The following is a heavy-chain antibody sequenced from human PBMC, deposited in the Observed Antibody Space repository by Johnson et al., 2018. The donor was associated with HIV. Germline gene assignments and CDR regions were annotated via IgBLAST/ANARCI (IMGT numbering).Heavy chain of an antibody. Sequence: VLLVESGGGVVRPGGSLRLSCAASGFTFHDYGMSWVRQAPGKGLEWVSGINSNGASTDYADSVTGRFTVSSYSAKNSLYLQMNSLRAEDTALYYCARGCSVLQHLEWSFAAFDIWGQGTMVTVSS. J-gene: IGHJ3*02. CDR2: INSNGAST. D-gene: IGHD3-3*01. CDR3: ARGCSVLQHLEWSFAAFDI. V-gene: IGHV3-20*04. CDR1: GFTFHDYG.